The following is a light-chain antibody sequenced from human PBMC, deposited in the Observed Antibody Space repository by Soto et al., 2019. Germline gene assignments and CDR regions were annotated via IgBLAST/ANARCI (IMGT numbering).Light chain of an antibody. CDR1: QSISSW. CDR2: KAS. V-gene: IGKV1-5*03. CDR3: QQYNYWGT. Sequence: DIQMTQSASTLSASVGDRVTITCRASQSISSWLAWYQQKPGKAPKLLIYKASSLESGVPSRFSGSGSGTEFTLTISSLQPDDFATYYCQQYNYWGTLGQGTKVDIK. J-gene: IGKJ1*01.